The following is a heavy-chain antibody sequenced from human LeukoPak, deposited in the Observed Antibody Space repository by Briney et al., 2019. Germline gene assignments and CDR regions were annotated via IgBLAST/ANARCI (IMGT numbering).Heavy chain of an antibody. J-gene: IGHJ3*02. Sequence: AGGSLRLSCAASGFTFSSYSMNWVRQAPGKGLEWVSYISSSGSTIYYADSVKGRFTISRDNAKNSLYLQMNSLRAEDTAVYYCARDSYDAFDIWGQGTMVTVSS. CDR3: ARDSYDAFDI. V-gene: IGHV3-48*04. CDR2: ISSSGSTI. CDR1: GFTFSSYS.